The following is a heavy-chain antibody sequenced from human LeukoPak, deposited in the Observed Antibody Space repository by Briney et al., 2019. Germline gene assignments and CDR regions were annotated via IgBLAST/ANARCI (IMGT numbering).Heavy chain of an antibody. CDR3: TSAMIVQDAFDI. Sequence: GSLRLSCAASGFTFSSYWMHWVRQAPGKGLVWASRINSDGSSTSYADSVKGRFTISRDNAKNTLYLQMNSLRAEDTAVYYCTSAMIVQDAFDIWGQGTMVTVSS. V-gene: IGHV3-74*01. CDR1: GFTFSSYW. CDR2: INSDGSST. J-gene: IGHJ3*02. D-gene: IGHD3-22*01.